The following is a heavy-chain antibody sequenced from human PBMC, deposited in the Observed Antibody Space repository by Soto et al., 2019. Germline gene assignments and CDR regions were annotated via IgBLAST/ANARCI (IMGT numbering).Heavy chain of an antibody. D-gene: IGHD1-26*01. CDR2: ISSSSSTI. CDR3: AREGGNLNWFDP. Sequence: EVQLVESGGGLVQPGGSLSLSCAASGFTFSSYSMNWVRQAPGKGLEWVSYISSSSSTIYYADSVKGRFTISRDNAKNSLYLQMNSPRDEYTAVYYCAREGGNLNWFDPWGQGTLVTVSS. J-gene: IGHJ5*02. V-gene: IGHV3-48*02. CDR1: GFTFSSYS.